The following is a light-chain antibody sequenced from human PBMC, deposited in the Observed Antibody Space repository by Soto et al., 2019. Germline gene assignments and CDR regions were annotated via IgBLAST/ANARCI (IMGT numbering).Light chain of an antibody. CDR3: SSYTTSNTRQIV. Sequence: QSVLTQPASVSGSPGQSITISCTGTSSDVGGYNYVSWYQHHPGKAPKLMIYDVSNRPSGVSNRFSGFKSGNTASLTISGLQPEDEADYYCSSYTTSNTRQIVLGTGTKLTVL. CDR2: DVS. CDR1: SSDVGGYNY. V-gene: IGLV2-14*03. J-gene: IGLJ1*01.